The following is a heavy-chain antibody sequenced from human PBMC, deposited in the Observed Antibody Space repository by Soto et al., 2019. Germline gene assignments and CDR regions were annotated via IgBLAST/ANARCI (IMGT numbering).Heavy chain of an antibody. J-gene: IGHJ4*02. V-gene: IGHV2-5*02. CDR1: GFSLSTSGVG. CDR2: IYWDDSK. Sequence: QITLKESGPTLVRPTQTLTLTCAFSGFSLSTSGVGVGWIRQPPGKALEWLAVIYWDDSKHYSPSLKSRLTITKDTSKHQVVLTMTNMDPMHTGTYYCAHKGPEDWPLDYWGQGTLVTVSS. D-gene: IGHD3-9*01. CDR3: AHKGPEDWPLDY.